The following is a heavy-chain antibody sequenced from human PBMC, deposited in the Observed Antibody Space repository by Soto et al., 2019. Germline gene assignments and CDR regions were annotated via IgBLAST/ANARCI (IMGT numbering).Heavy chain of an antibody. J-gene: IGHJ6*02. V-gene: IGHV3-15*07. Sequence: GGSLRLSCAASGFTFSNAWMNWVRQAPGKGLEWVGRIKSKTDGGTTDYAAPVKGRFTISRDDSKNTLYLQMNSLKTEDTAVYYCTTNPVWDDFWDADVWGQGTTVTVSS. D-gene: IGHD3-3*01. CDR3: TTNPVWDDFWDADV. CDR2: IKSKTDGGTT. CDR1: GFTFSNAW.